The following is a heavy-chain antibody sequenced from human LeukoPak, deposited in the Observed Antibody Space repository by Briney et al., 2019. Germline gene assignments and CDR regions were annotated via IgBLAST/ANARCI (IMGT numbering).Heavy chain of an antibody. J-gene: IGHJ4*02. V-gene: IGHV4-59*08. Sequence: SETLSLTCTVSHFISSYYWSWIRQPPGKGLEWIGYISYSGSTHYNPSLKSRLTISIDTSKNQFSLKLTSVTAAGTAVYYCTRQWFGELFSVFDYWGQGSLVTVS. CDR3: TRQWFGELFSVFDY. CDR2: ISYSGST. CDR1: HFISSYY. D-gene: IGHD3-10*01.